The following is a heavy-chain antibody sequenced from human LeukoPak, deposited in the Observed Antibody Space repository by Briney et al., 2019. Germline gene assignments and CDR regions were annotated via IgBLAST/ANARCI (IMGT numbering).Heavy chain of an antibody. CDR1: GGTFSNYA. V-gene: IGHV1-69*05. D-gene: IGHD3-22*01. J-gene: IGHJ5*02. CDR3: ASWWEYYYDSSGCWFDP. Sequence: SVKVSCKASGGTFSNYAFSWVRQAPGQGLEWMGRILAVFGPGHHAQRFQGRVTLITDESTTTVYMELSSLRSDDTAVYYCASWWEYYYDSSGCWFDPWGQGILVTVSS. CDR2: ILAVFGPG.